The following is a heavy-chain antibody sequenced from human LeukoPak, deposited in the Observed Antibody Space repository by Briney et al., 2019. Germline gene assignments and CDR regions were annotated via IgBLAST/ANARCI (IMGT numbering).Heavy chain of an antibody. CDR1: GFTFSSYA. Sequence: PGGSLRLSCAASGFTFSSYATHWVRQAPGKGLEYVSAISSNGGSTYYANSVKGRFTISRDNSKNTLYLQMGSLRAEDMAVYYCARSRYYYYYYMDVWGKGTTVTVSS. CDR2: ISSNGGST. V-gene: IGHV3-64*01. CDR3: ARSRYYYYYYMDV. J-gene: IGHJ6*03.